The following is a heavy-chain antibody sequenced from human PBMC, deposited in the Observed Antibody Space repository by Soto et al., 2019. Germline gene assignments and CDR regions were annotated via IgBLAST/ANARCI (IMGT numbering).Heavy chain of an antibody. CDR2: IYYSGST. V-gene: IGHV4-30-4*01. D-gene: IGHD6-13*01. CDR1: GGSISSGDYY. CDR3: ARAGDSSWYRDYYYYYGMDV. J-gene: IGHJ6*02. Sequence: SETLSLTCTVSGGSISSGDYYWSWIRQPPGKGLEWIGYIYYSGSTYYNPSLKSRVTISVDTSKNQFSLKLSSVTAADTAVYYCARAGDSSWYRDYYYYYGMDVWGQGTTVTVSS.